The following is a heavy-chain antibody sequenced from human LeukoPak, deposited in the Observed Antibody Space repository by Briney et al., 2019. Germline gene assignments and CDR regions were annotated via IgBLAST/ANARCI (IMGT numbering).Heavy chain of an antibody. D-gene: IGHD3-22*01. CDR2: ISGSGGST. V-gene: IGHV3-23*01. CDR3: AKDGPNPRSNGYWDGLVY. Sequence: PGGSLRLSCAASGFTFSSYAMSWVRQAPGKGLEWVSAISGSGGSTYYAASVKRRLTISRDNSKNTLYLQMNSLRAEDTAVYYCAKDGPNPRSNGYWDGLVYWGQGTLVTVSS. J-gene: IGHJ4*02. CDR1: GFTFSSYA.